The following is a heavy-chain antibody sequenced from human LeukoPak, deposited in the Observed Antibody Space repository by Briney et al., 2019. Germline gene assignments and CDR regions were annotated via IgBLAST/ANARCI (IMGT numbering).Heavy chain of an antibody. CDR3: ARDWASPGPTTI. D-gene: IGHD1-26*01. CDR1: GFTFSTNS. V-gene: IGHV3-48*01. Sequence: GGSLRLSCAASGFTFSTNSMSWVRQAPGKGLEWASYITSSGSVIHYSDSVRGRLTISRDNAKSSLYLQMNSLRAEDTAIYYCARDWASPGPTTIWGQGTLVTVSS. J-gene: IGHJ4*02. CDR2: ITSSGSVI.